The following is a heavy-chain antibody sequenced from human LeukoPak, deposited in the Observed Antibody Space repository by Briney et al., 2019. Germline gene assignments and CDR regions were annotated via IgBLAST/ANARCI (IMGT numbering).Heavy chain of an antibody. J-gene: IGHJ6*02. CDR1: GFTFDDYA. D-gene: IGHD2-2*01. V-gene: IGHV3-23*01. CDR2: ISGSGGST. Sequence: GGALRLSCAASGFTFDDYAMHWVRQAPGKGLECVSAISGSGGSTYYADAVKGRFTISRDNSKNTLYLQMNSLRAEDTAVYYCASRRIVVVPAAIFNYGMDVWGQGTTVTVSS. CDR3: ASRRIVVVPAAIFNYGMDV.